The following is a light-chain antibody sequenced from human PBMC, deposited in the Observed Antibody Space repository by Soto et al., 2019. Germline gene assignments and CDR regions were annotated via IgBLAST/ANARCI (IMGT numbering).Light chain of an antibody. CDR1: QSVSSY. J-gene: IGKJ1*01. CDR2: GAS. CDR3: QQYNNWPWT. V-gene: IGKV3-15*01. Sequence: EIVLPQSPATLSLSPGARATLSCRASQSVSSYLAWYQQKPGQAPRLLIYGASTRATGIPARFSGSGSGTEFTLTISSLQSEEFAVYYCQQYNNWPWTFGQGTKVAIK.